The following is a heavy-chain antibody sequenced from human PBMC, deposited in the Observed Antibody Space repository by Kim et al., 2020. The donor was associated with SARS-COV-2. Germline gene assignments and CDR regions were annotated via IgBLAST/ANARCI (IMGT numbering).Heavy chain of an antibody. J-gene: IGHJ4*02. CDR3: ARVMNPTVYDY. CDR1: GYTFKSYP. Sequence: ASVKVSCKASGYTFKSYPIHWLRQAPGQRLEWMGWVNAANDKTKYSQKFQGRVTITRDTSANTAYMDLSSLTSEDTAIYYCARVMNPTVYDYWGQGTLVTVSS. D-gene: IGHD4-4*01. CDR2: VNAANDKT. V-gene: IGHV1-3*01.